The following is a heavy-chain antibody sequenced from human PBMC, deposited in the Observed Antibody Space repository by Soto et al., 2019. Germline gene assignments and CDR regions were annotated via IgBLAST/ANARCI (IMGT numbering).Heavy chain of an antibody. CDR3: VRDTYYYHSSGPAPFEY. CDR2: ISGYNGNT. CDR1: GYSFTTYG. D-gene: IGHD3-22*01. V-gene: IGHV1-18*01. J-gene: IGHJ4*02. Sequence: QIPLVQSGTEVKRSGASVKVSCKTSGYSFTTYGLSWVRQAPGRGLEWVGWISGYNGNTNYAQKFQGTVILTTDTPTTTGYMEIKSLSSDDTAVYYCVRDTYYYHSSGPAPFEYWGQGTQVTGSS.